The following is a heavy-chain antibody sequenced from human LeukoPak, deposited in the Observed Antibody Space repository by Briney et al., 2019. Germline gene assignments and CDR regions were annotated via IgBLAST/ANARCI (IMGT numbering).Heavy chain of an antibody. D-gene: IGHD3-10*01. Sequence: SETLSLTCTVSGGSISSSSYYWGWIRQPPGKGLEWIGSIYYSGSTYYNPSLKSRVTISVDTSKNQFSLKLSSVTAADTAVYYCARHGPSMVRGVILGPNWFDPWGQGTLVTVSS. J-gene: IGHJ5*02. CDR3: ARHGPSMVRGVILGPNWFDP. CDR1: GGSISSSSYY. V-gene: IGHV4-39*01. CDR2: IYYSGST.